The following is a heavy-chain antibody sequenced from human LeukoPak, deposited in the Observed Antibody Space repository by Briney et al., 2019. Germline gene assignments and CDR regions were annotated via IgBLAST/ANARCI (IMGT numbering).Heavy chain of an antibody. Sequence: GGSLRLSRAASGFTFSSYGMHWVRQAPGKGLEWVAIISYDGSNKYYADSVKGRFTISRDNSKNTLYLQMNSLRAEDTAVHYCAKDSVVVPAASGHMDVWGKGTTVTVSS. CDR2: ISYDGSNK. CDR1: GFTFSSYG. J-gene: IGHJ6*03. CDR3: AKDSVVVPAASGHMDV. D-gene: IGHD2-2*01. V-gene: IGHV3-30*18.